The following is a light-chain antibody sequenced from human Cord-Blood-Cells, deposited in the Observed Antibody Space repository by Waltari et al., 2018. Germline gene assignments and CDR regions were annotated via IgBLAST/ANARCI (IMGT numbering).Light chain of an antibody. Sequence: QSVLTQPPSVSEAPRQRVTISCSGSSSNIGNNAVNWYQQLPGKAPKLLIYYDDLRPSGVSDRFSGSKSGTSASLAISGLQSEDEADYYCVAWDDSLNGYVFGTGTKVTVL. CDR3: VAWDDSLNGYV. CDR1: SSNIGNNA. CDR2: YDD. V-gene: IGLV1-36*01. J-gene: IGLJ1*01.